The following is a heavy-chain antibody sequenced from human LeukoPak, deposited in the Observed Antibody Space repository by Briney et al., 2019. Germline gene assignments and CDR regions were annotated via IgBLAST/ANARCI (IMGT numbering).Heavy chain of an antibody. J-gene: IGHJ6*03. V-gene: IGHV3-23*01. CDR2: ISGAGGNT. Sequence: PGGSLRLSCAASGFTFSSYGMHWVRQAPGKGLEWVSAISGAGGNTFYADSVKGRFTISRDNSNNTLYLQMNSLRAEDTAIYYCAKHIRHLGNYQYYMDVWGKGTTVTVSS. CDR3: AKHIRHLGNYQYYMDV. D-gene: IGHD3-16*01. CDR1: GFTFSSYG.